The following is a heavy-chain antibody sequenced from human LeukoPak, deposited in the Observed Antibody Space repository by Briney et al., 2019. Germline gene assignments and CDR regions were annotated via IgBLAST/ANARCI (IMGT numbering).Heavy chain of an antibody. Sequence: SETLSLTCAVSGGSISSGGYCWSWIRQPPGKGLEWIGYIYHSGSTYYNPSLKSRITISVDRSKTQFSLKLSSVTAADTAVYYCARGVSYCSSTSCYGGHWFDPWGQGTLVTVSS. CDR2: IYHSGST. J-gene: IGHJ5*02. CDR1: GGSISSGGYC. D-gene: IGHD2-2*01. V-gene: IGHV4-30-2*01. CDR3: ARGVSYCSSTSCYGGHWFDP.